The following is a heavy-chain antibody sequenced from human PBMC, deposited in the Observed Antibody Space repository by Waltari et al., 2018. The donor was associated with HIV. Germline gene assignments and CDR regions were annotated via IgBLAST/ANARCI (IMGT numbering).Heavy chain of an antibody. CDR3: ARGLGCSGGSCYGWFDP. V-gene: IGHV1-8*01. Sequence: QVQLVQSGAEVKKPGASVKVSCKASGYTFTSYDINWVRQATGQGLEWMGWMNPNRGNTGYAQKFQGRVTMTRNTSISTAYMELSSLRSEDTAVYYCARGLGCSGGSCYGWFDPWGQGTLVTVSS. D-gene: IGHD2-15*01. CDR2: MNPNRGNT. CDR1: GYTFTSYD. J-gene: IGHJ5*02.